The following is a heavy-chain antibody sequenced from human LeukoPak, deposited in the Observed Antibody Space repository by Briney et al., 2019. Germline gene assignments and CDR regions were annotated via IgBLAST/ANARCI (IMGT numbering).Heavy chain of an antibody. CDR2: IYPDESDS. CDR3: ARQRTVIPAAPSDY. J-gene: IGHJ4*02. D-gene: IGHD2-2*01. CDR1: GYNFTNYW. Sequence: GESLQISFQGSGYNFTNYWILWVRPMPGKGLEWLGIIYPDESDSRYSPSFGGQVTISADQSVTTAYLYWRSLKASDSAIYYCARQRTVIPAAPSDYWGQGTLVTVAS. V-gene: IGHV5-51*01.